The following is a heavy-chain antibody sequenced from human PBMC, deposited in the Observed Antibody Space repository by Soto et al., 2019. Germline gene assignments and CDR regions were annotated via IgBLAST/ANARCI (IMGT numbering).Heavy chain of an antibody. Sequence: GGSLRLSCAASGFTFSNFEMHWVRQAPGKGLEWVSYINTAGSTKYYAESVKGRFTISRDNSKNMLYLQMNSLRSDDTAVYYCARDSITRVSSDVPGMDVWGQGTTVTVSS. CDR1: GFTFSNFE. CDR3: ARDSITRVSSDVPGMDV. V-gene: IGHV3-48*03. CDR2: INTAGSTK. D-gene: IGHD3-16*01. J-gene: IGHJ6*02.